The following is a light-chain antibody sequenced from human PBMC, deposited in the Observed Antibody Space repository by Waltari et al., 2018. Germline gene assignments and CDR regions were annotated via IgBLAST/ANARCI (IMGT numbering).Light chain of an antibody. V-gene: IGLV2-8*01. Sequence: QSALTQPPSASGSPGQSVTISCTGTSSDIGGYNYVSWYLQHPGKAPRLMIYEVTRRPSGVPDRFSGSKSGNTASLTVSGLQAEDEADYYCSSYAGNNNLVFGGGTKLTVL. J-gene: IGLJ2*01. CDR2: EVT. CDR3: SSYAGNNNLV. CDR1: SSDIGGYNY.